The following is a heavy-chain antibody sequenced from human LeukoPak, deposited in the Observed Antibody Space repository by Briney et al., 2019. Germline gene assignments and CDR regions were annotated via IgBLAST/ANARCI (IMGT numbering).Heavy chain of an antibody. CDR1: GFTVNTKY. CDR3: AKDQGSYSYFDS. D-gene: IGHD1-26*01. V-gene: IGHV3-66*02. J-gene: IGHJ4*02. CDR2: VYSGGET. Sequence: GGSLRLSCAASGFTVNTKYMSWVRQGPGTGLEWIAVVYSGGETFYADSVKGRFTISRDNSKNTLYLQMNSLRAEDTAVYYCAKDQGSYSYFDSWGQGTLVTVSS.